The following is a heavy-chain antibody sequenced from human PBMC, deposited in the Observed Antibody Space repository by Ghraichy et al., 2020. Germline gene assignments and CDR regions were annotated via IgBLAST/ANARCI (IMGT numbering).Heavy chain of an antibody. CDR1: GGSFSGYY. Sequence: SETLSLTCAVYGGSFSGYYWSWIRQPPGKGLEWIGEINHSGSTNYNPSLKSRVTISVDTSKNQFSLKLSSVTAADTAVYYCARLSSIAAAGTGASPLKRFYYFDYWGQGTLVTVSS. V-gene: IGHV4-34*01. J-gene: IGHJ4*02. CDR2: INHSGST. CDR3: ARLSSIAAAGTGASPLKRFYYFDY. D-gene: IGHD6-13*01.